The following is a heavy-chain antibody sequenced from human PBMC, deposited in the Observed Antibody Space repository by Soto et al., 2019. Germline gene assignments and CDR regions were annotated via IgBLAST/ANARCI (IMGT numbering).Heavy chain of an antibody. J-gene: IGHJ4*02. CDR1: GFTFSSHA. V-gene: IGHV3-23*01. CDR3: ARRHGDYFFDY. Sequence: EVQLLESGGGLVQPGGSLRLSCAASGFTFSSHAMSWVRQAPGKGLEWVSAISASGGSTYYAGSVKGRFTISRDNSKNTRYLQMNSLRAEDTAVYYCARRHGDYFFDYWGQGTLVTVSS. CDR2: ISASGGST. D-gene: IGHD4-17*01.